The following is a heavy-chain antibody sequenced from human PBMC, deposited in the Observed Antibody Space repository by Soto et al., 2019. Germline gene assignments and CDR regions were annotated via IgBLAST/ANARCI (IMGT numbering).Heavy chain of an antibody. V-gene: IGHV3-21*06. Sequence: EVQLVESGGGLVKPGGSLRLSCAASGLAFSSYSMNWVRQAPGKGLEWVAFITIRSSYIYYADSVRGRFTISRDNAKNSLYLQMDGLRAEDTAVYYCARDDGWLVLDYWGQGTLVTVSS. D-gene: IGHD6-19*01. CDR2: ITIRSSYI. J-gene: IGHJ4*02. CDR1: GLAFSSYS. CDR3: ARDDGWLVLDY.